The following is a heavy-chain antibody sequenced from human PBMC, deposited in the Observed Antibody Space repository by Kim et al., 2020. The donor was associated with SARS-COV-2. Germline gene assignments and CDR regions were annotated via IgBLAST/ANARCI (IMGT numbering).Heavy chain of an antibody. CDR1: GGSISSGGYY. D-gene: IGHD3-22*01. CDR2: IYYSGST. CDR3: ARKPYDSNNPFDY. J-gene: IGHJ4*02. V-gene: IGHV4-31*03. Sequence: SETLSLTCTVSGGSISSGGYYWSWIRQHPGKGLEWIGYIYYSGSTYYNPSLKSRVTISVDTSKNQFSLKLSSVTAADTAVYYCARKPYDSNNPFDYWGQGTLVTVSS.